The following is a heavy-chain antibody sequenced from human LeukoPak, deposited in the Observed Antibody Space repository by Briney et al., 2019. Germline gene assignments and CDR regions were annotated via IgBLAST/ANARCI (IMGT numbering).Heavy chain of an antibody. Sequence: PGGSLSLSCAASGFTFSSYGMHWVRQAPGKGLEWVAVISYDGSNKYYADSVKGRFTISRDNSKNTLYLQMNSLRAEDTAVYYCAKDLYSGYDVQSPFDYWGQGTLVTVSS. CDR1: GFTFSSYG. J-gene: IGHJ4*02. CDR3: AKDLYSGYDVQSPFDY. CDR2: ISYDGSNK. D-gene: IGHD5-12*01. V-gene: IGHV3-30*18.